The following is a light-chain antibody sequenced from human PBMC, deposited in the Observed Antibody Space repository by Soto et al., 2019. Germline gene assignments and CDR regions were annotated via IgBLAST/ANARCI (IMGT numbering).Light chain of an antibody. CDR2: DAS. CDR3: QQRSNWPPEYT. Sequence: EIVLTQSPATLSLSPGERATLSCRASQSVSSYLAWYQQKPGQAPRLLIYDASNRATGIPARFSGSGSGTDFTLPISSLEPEDFAVYYCQQRSNWPPEYTFGQGTKVDIK. CDR1: QSVSSY. J-gene: IGKJ2*01. V-gene: IGKV3-11*01.